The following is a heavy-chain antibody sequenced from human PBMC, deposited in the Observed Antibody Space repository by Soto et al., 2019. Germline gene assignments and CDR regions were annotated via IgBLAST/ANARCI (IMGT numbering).Heavy chain of an antibody. D-gene: IGHD5-18*01. V-gene: IGHV3-30*03. CDR3: ATDIWARRYRHAFDI. CDR2: ISYDGSNK. Sequence: QVQLVESGGGVVQPGRSLRLSCAASGFTFSSYGMHWVRQAPGKGLEWVAVISYDGSNKYYADSVKGRFTISRDNSKNTLYLQMNSLRVEDTAVYYCATDIWARRYRHAFDIWGPGTMVTVSS. CDR1: GFTFSSYG. J-gene: IGHJ3*02.